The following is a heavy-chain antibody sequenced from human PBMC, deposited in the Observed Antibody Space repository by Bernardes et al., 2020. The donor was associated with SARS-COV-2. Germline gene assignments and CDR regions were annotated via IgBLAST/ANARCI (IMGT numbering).Heavy chain of an antibody. CDR3: ARSAGMDV. Sequence: GGSLRLSCAASGFSFNIYWMSWVRQAPGKGLEWVANIQQDGSETYYVDSVKGRFTISRDNAKNLVFLQMNSLRAEDTAIFYCARSAGMDVWGQGTMVTVSS. V-gene: IGHV3-7*03. J-gene: IGHJ6*02. CDR2: IQQDGSET. CDR1: GFSFNIYW.